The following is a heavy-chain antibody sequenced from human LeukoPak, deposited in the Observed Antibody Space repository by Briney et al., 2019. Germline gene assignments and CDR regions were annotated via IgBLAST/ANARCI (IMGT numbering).Heavy chain of an antibody. Sequence: SETLSLTCTVSGGSISSYYWSWIRQPPGKGLEWIGYIYYSGSANYNPSLKSRVTISVDTSKNQFSLKLSSVAAADTAVYYCARVDYKTTRFDPWGQGTLVTVSS. CDR3: ARVDYKTTRFDP. CDR1: GGSISSYY. J-gene: IGHJ5*02. CDR2: IYYSGSA. V-gene: IGHV4-59*01. D-gene: IGHD4-11*01.